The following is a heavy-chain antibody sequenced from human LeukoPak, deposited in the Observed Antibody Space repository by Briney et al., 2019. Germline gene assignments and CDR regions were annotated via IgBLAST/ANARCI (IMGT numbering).Heavy chain of an antibody. CDR1: GFTFSSYW. CDR2: IKQDGSEK. V-gene: IGHV3-7*01. CDR3: ARVKSSSWYYYYYYMDV. J-gene: IGHJ6*03. D-gene: IGHD6-13*01. Sequence: GGSLRLSCAASGFTFSSYWMSWVRQAPGMGLEWVANIKQDGSEKYYVDSVKGRFTISRDNAKNSLYLQMNSLRAEDTAVYYCARVKSSSWYYYYYYMDVWGKGTTVTVSS.